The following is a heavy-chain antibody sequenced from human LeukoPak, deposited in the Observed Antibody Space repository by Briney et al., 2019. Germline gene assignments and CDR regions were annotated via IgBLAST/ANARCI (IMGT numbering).Heavy chain of an antibody. V-gene: IGHV4-59*01. CDR2: IYYSGST. J-gene: IGHJ4*02. CDR1: GFTFSDYY. D-gene: IGHD3-10*01. CDR3: ARQDVRGVLDY. Sequence: GSLRLSCAASGFTFSDYYMSWIRQAPGKGLEWIGYIYYSGSTNYNPSLKSRVTISVDTSKNQFSLKLSSVTAADTAVYYCARQDVRGVLDYWGQGTLVTVSS.